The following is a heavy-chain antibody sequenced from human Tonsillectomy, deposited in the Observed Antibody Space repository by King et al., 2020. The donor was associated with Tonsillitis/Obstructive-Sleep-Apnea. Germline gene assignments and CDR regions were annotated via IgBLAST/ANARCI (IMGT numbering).Heavy chain of an antibody. CDR2: ISWNSGYI. D-gene: IGHD3-3*01. J-gene: IGHJ4*02. V-gene: IGHV3-9*01. Sequence: VQLVESGGGLVQPGRSLRLSCAASGFTFDDYAMHWVRHVPGKGLEWVSGISWNSGYIGYADSVKGRFTISRDNAKNSLYLQLNSLRAEDTSLYYCATDMPYYDFWGGFDYWGQGTLVTVSS. CDR1: GFTFDDYA. CDR3: ATDMPYYDFWGGFDY.